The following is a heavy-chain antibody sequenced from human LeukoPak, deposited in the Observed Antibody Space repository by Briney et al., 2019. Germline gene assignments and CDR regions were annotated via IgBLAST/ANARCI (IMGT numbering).Heavy chain of an antibody. J-gene: IGHJ6*03. CDR2: ISSSSSYI. V-gene: IGHV3-21*04. D-gene: IGHD3-10*01. CDR1: GFTFSSYS. Sequence: GGSLRLSCAASGFTFSSYSMNWVRQAPGKGLEWVSSISSSSSYIYYADSVKGRFTISRDNAKNSLYLQMNSLRAEDTALYYCAKDKTPGRGYYYYYMDVWGKGTTVTVSS. CDR3: AKDKTPGRGYYYYYMDV.